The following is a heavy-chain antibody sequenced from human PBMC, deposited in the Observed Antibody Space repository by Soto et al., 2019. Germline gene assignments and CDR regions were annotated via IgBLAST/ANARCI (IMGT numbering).Heavy chain of an antibody. CDR3: ARDQGYDYVWGSYRSNYYYYGMDV. CDR2: ISGSGVNT. V-gene: IGHV3-23*01. J-gene: IGHJ6*02. CDR1: GFIFSNYA. Sequence: GGFLRLSCAASGFIFSNYAMSWVRQAPGKGPEWVSSISGSGVNTFYADSVKGRFTISRDNSKNTLYLQMNSLRAEDTAVYYCARDQGYDYVWGSYRSNYYYYGMDVWGQGTTVTVSS. D-gene: IGHD3-16*02.